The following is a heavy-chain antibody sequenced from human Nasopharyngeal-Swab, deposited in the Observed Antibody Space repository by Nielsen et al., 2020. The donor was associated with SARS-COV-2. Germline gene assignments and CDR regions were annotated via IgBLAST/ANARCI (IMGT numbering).Heavy chain of an antibody. J-gene: IGHJ3*02. CDR2: ISSSSSYI. V-gene: IGHV3-21*01. Sequence: VRQASGKGLEWVSSISSSSSYIYYADSVKGRFTISRDNAKNSLYLQMNSLRAEDTAVYYCARLRNNAFDIWGQGTMVTVSS. D-gene: IGHD1-14*01. CDR3: ARLRNNAFDI.